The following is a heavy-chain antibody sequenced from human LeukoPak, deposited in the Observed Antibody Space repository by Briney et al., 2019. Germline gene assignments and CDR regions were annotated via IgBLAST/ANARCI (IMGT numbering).Heavy chain of an antibody. CDR1: GYTFTSYY. J-gene: IGHJ4*02. CDR3: ARDYYDSSGYYLSDY. Sequence: ASVKVSCKASGYTFTSYYMHWVRQAPGQGLEWMGIINPSGGSTSYAQRFQGRVTMTRDTSTSTVYMELSSLRSEDTAVYYCARDYYDSSGYYLSDYWGQGTLVTVSS. D-gene: IGHD3-22*01. CDR2: INPSGGST. V-gene: IGHV1-46*01.